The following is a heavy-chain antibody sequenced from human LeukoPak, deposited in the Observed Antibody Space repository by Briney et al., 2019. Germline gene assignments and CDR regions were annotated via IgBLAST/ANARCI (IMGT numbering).Heavy chain of an antibody. D-gene: IGHD3-22*01. CDR2: IYYSGST. V-gene: IGHV4-59*01. Sequence: SETLSLTCTVSGGSISSYYWRWIRQPPGKGLEWIGYIYYSGSTNYNPSLKSRVTISVDTSKIQFSLKLSSVTAADTAVYYCAAGYDSSGYQFDYWGQGTLVTVSS. J-gene: IGHJ4*02. CDR3: AAGYDSSGYQFDY. CDR1: GGSISSYY.